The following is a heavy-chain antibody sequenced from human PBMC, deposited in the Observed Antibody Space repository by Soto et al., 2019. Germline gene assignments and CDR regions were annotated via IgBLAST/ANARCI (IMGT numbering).Heavy chain of an antibody. J-gene: IGHJ4*02. Sequence: QVQLVESGGGVVQPGRSLRLSCAASGFMFSNHGMHWVRQAPGKGLEWVAVIWCDGNNRYYADSVKGRFTISRDNSKNTLYLQMNSLRAEDTAVYYCVRGDNWNDEASDYWGQGTLVTVSS. CDR2: IWCDGNNR. CDR1: GFMFSNHG. CDR3: VRGDNWNDEASDY. V-gene: IGHV3-33*01. D-gene: IGHD1-1*01.